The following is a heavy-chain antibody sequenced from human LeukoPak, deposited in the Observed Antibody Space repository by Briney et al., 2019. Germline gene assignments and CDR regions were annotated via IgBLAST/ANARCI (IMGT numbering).Heavy chain of an antibody. CDR1: GGSISSSSYY. J-gene: IGHJ4*02. CDR3: ARRDLGGTTGTTGFDY. Sequence: SETLSLTCTVSGGSISSSSYYWGWIRQPPGKGLEWIGSIYCSGSTYYNPSLKSRVTISVDTSKNQFSLKLSSVTAADTAVYYCARRDLGGTTGTTGFDYWGRGTLVTVSS. CDR2: IYCSGST. V-gene: IGHV4-39*01. D-gene: IGHD1-1*01.